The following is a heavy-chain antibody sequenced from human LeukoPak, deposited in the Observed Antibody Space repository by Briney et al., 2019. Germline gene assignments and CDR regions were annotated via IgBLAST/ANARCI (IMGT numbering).Heavy chain of an antibody. Sequence: GGSLRLSCAASGFTFSSHSMNWVRQAPGKGLEWVSSISNTGNYIYLADSLKGRFTIPRDNAKNSLFLQMDSLRVDDTAVYYCTRDTWRMGELDYWGQGTLVTVSS. D-gene: IGHD3-16*01. J-gene: IGHJ4*02. V-gene: IGHV3-21*01. CDR2: ISNTGNYI. CDR3: TRDTWRMGELDY. CDR1: GFTFSSHS.